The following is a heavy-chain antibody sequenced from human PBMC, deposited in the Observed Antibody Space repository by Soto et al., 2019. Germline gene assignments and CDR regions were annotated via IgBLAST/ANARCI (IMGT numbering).Heavy chain of an antibody. CDR1: GGSVSSGSYY. CDR2: IYYSGST. CDR3: ARDRGRWLQLFGWFDP. Sequence: SETLSLTCTVSGGSVSSGSYYWSWIRQPPGKGLEWIGYIYYSGSTNYNPSLKSRVTISVDTSKNQFSLKLSSVTAADTAVYYCARDRGRWLQLFGWFDPWGQGTLVTVSA. V-gene: IGHV4-61*01. D-gene: IGHD5-12*01. J-gene: IGHJ5*02.